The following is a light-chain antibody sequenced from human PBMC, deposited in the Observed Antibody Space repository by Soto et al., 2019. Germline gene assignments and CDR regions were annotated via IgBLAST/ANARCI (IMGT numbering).Light chain of an antibody. J-gene: IGKJ4*01. CDR2: DAS. CDR1: QSVSSF. Sequence: ETMLTQSPATLSLSPGEGATLSCRASQSVSSFLACYQQKPGQAPRLLIYDASNRATGIPARFSGSGSGTDFTLTISSLEPEDFAVYYCQQHTNWPLTFGGGTKVDIK. V-gene: IGKV3-11*01. CDR3: QQHTNWPLT.